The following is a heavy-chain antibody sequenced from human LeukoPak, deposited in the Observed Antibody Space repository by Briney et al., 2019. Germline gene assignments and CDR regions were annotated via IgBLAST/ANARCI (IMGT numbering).Heavy chain of an antibody. V-gene: IGHV1-69*05. D-gene: IGHD5-12*01. CDR1: GGTFSNFA. CDR2: IIPIFATT. Sequence: GASVKVSCKASGGTFSNFAINWVRQAPGQGLEWMGRIIPIFATTNYTQKFQGRVTMTTDTSTSTAYMELRSLRSDDTAVYYCARDYRERVWWLLETRWDYWGQGTLVTVSS. CDR3: ARDYRERVWWLLETRWDY. J-gene: IGHJ4*02.